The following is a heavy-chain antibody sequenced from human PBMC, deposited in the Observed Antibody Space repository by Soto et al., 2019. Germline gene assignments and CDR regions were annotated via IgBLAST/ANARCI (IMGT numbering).Heavy chain of an antibody. CDR3: ARGWRFDP. D-gene: IGHD1-1*01. V-gene: IGHV4-34*01. Sequence: TLSLTCGVYGGSFSGYQWNWIRQSPGQGLEWIGEINHSGTTKYNPSLESRINLSADTSKKQFSLKMFSVTAADTAIYYCARGWRFDPWGQGTQVTVSS. CDR1: GGSFSGYQ. CDR2: INHSGTT. J-gene: IGHJ5*02.